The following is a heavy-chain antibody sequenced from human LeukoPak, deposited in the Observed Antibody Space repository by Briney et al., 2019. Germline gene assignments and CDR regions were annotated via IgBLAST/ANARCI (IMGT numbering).Heavy chain of an antibody. CDR2: VKQDGSEK. V-gene: IGHV3-7*01. J-gene: IGHJ4*02. CDR1: GFTFSSYA. D-gene: IGHD6-19*01. CDR3: ARVSIAVAGGDY. Sequence: PGGSLRLSCAASGFTFSSYAMGWVRQPPGKGLEWVANVKQDGSEKYYVDSVKGRFTISRDNAKNSLYLQMNSLRAEDTAVYYCARVSIAVAGGDYWGQGTLVTVSS.